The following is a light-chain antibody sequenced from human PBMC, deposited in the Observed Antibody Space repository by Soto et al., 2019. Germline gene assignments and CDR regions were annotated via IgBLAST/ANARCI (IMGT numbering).Light chain of an antibody. Sequence: QSALTQPASVSGSPGQSITISCTGTSSDIGAYNYVSWYQQHPGKAPKLLIYEVSDRPPGISDRFSGSKSGNTASLTISRLQSEDEADYYCHSYTACNTRVFGTGTMLTVL. V-gene: IGLV2-14*01. CDR1: SSDIGAYNY. CDR2: EVS. J-gene: IGLJ1*01. CDR3: HSYTACNTRV.